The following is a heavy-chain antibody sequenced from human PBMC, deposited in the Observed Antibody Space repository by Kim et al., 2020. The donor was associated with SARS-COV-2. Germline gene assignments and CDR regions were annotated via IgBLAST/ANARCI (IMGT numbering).Heavy chain of an antibody. D-gene: IGHD3-10*01. CDR3: ARGVRGVPHGV. V-gene: IGHV4-34*01. Sequence: SETLSLTCAVYGGSFSGYYWSWIRQPPGKGLEWIGEINHSGSTNYNPSLKSRVTISVDTSKNQFSLKLSSVTAADTAVYYCARGVRGVPHGVWGQGTLVTVSS. CDR2: INHSGST. J-gene: IGHJ4*02. CDR1: GGSFSGYY.